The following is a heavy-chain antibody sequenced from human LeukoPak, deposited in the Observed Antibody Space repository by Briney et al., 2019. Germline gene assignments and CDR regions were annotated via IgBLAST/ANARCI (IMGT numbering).Heavy chain of an antibody. CDR3: ARGPSVGATSLPFDY. V-gene: IGHV1-69*05. CDR2: IIPFFGTA. D-gene: IGHD1-26*01. J-gene: IGHJ4*02. CDR1: GGTFSSSA. Sequence: TVKVSCKAAGGTFSSSAISWVRQAPGQGLEWMGGIIPFFGTANYAQKFQGRVTITTDESTGTAYMEVSSLRSEDTAVYYCARGPSVGATSLPFDYWGQGTLVTVSS.